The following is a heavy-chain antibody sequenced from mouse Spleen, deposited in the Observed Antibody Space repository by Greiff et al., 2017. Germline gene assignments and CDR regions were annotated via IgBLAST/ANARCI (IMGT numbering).Heavy chain of an antibody. D-gene: IGHD1-1*01. J-gene: IGHJ4*01. CDR1: GYTFTSYW. V-gene: IGHV1-69*01. Sequence: QVQLQQPGAELVMPGASVKLSCKASGYTFTSYWMHWVKQRPGQGLEWIGEIDPSDSYTNYNQKFKGKATLTVDKSSSTAYMQLSSLTSEDSAVYYCAKGVVATGDAMDYWGQGTSVTVSS. CDR3: AKGVVATGDAMDY. CDR2: IDPSDSYT.